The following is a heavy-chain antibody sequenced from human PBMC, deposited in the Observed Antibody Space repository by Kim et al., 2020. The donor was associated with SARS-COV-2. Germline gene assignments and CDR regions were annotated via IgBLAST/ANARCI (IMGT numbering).Heavy chain of an antibody. Sequence: GGSLRLSCAASGFTFSSYSMNWVRQAPGKGLEWVSSISSSSSYIYYADSVKGRFTISRDNAKNSLYLQMNSLRAEDTAVYYCAREGEWPAAMSDYWGQGTLVTVSS. V-gene: IGHV3-21*01. D-gene: IGHD2-2*01. CDR2: ISSSSSYI. CDR1: GFTFSSYS. J-gene: IGHJ4*02. CDR3: AREGEWPAAMSDY.